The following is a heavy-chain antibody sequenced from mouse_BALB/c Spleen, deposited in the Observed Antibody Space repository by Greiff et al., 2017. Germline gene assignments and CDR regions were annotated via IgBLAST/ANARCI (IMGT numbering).Heavy chain of an antibody. J-gene: IGHJ1*01. CDR2: IRSKSNNYAT. V-gene: IGHV10-1*02. D-gene: IGHD1-1*02. Sequence: EVHLVESGGGLVQPKGSLKLSCAASGFTFNTYAMNWVRQAPGKGLEWVARIRSKSNNYATYYAESVKDRFTISRDDSQSMLYLQMNNLKTEDTAMYYCGRGGYGPYWYFDVWGAGTTVTVSS. CDR1: GFTFNTYA. CDR3: GRGGYGPYWYFDV.